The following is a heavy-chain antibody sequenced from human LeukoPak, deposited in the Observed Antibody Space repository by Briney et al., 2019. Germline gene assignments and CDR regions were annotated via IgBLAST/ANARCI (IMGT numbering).Heavy chain of an antibody. V-gene: IGHV6-1*01. Sequence: SQTLSLTCAISGDSVSSKNGAWNWIRQSPSRGLGWLGRTYYRSQWYNEYAVSMEGRITINPDTSKNQFSLQLNSVTPEDTAVYYCARDLGNTGWYTFDYWGQGTLVTVSS. CDR1: GDSVSSKNGA. D-gene: IGHD6-19*01. CDR2: TYYRSQWYN. J-gene: IGHJ4*02. CDR3: ARDLGNTGWYTFDY.